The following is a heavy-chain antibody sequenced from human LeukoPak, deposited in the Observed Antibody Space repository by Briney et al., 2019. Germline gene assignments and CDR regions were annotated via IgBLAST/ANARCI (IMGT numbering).Heavy chain of an antibody. CDR1: GFTFSSYW. CDR2: INQDGSEK. J-gene: IGHJ4*02. Sequence: TGGSLRLSCAGSGFTFSSYWMSWVRQAPGKGLEWVANINQDGSEKYYVGSVKGRFTISRDSAKDSLYLQMKSLRDEDPAVYYCAVGDSFDYWGQGTLVTVSS. CDR3: AVGDSFDY. V-gene: IGHV3-7*01.